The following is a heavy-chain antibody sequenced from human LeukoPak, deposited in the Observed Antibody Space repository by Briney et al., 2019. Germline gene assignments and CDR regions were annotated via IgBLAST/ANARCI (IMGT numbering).Heavy chain of an antibody. CDR3: ARENTERITMVRGVITYYYYYYMDV. CDR2: INHSGST. Sequence: SETLSLTCAVYGGSFSGYYWSWIRQPPGKGLEWIGEINHSGSTNYNPSLKSRVTISVDTSKNQFSLKLSSVTAADTAVYYCARENTERITMVRGVITYYYYYYMDVWGKGTTATVSS. CDR1: GGSFSGYY. D-gene: IGHD3-10*01. J-gene: IGHJ6*03. V-gene: IGHV4-34*01.